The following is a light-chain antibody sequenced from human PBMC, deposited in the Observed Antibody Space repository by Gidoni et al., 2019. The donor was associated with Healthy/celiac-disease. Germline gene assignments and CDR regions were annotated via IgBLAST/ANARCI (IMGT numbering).Light chain of an antibody. Sequence: SYELTQPPSVSVSPGQTASITCSGDKVGDKYACWYQQKPGQSPVLVIYQDSKRPSGIPERFSGSNSGNTATLTISGTQAMDEADYYCQAWDSSIHVVFGGGTKLTVL. CDR3: QAWDSSIHVV. J-gene: IGLJ2*01. CDR1: KVGDKY. V-gene: IGLV3-1*01. CDR2: QDS.